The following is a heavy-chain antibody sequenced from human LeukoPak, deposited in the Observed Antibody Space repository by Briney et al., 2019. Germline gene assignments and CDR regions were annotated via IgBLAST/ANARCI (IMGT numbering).Heavy chain of an antibody. CDR1: GFTFSSYA. D-gene: IGHD4-23*01. CDR3: AKAPGGGNWN. V-gene: IGHV3-30-3*01. CDR2: ISYDGSNK. Sequence: GGSLRLSCAASGFTFSSYAVHWVRQAPGKGLEWVAVISYDGSNKYYADSVKGRFTISRDNSKNTLYLQMNSLRVEDTAIYYCAKAPGGGNWNWGQGTLVTVSS. J-gene: IGHJ4*02.